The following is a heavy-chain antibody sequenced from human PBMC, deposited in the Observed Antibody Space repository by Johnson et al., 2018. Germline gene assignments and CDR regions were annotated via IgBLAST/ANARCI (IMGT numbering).Heavy chain of an antibody. J-gene: IGHJ3*02. D-gene: IGHD6-19*01. CDR1: GFTFSSYW. Sequence: VQLVESGGGLVQPGGSLRLSCAASGFTFSSYWMHWVRQAPGKGLVWVSGISGRGGSTYYADPVKGRFTISRDNSKNTLDLQMTSLSADDTAVYYFANQASPIALAATMGGAFDIWGQGTMVTVSS. V-gene: IGHV3-23*04. CDR2: ISGRGGST. CDR3: ANQASPIALAATMGGAFDI.